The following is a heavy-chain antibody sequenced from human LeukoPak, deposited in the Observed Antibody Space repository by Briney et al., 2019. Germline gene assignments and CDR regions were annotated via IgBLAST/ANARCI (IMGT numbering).Heavy chain of an antibody. D-gene: IGHD3-10*01. V-gene: IGHV3-9*01. J-gene: IGHJ4*02. CDR2: ISWNSGSI. CDR3: AKGGYASGSSN. CDR1: GFTFDDYA. Sequence: GRSLRLSCAASGFTFDDYAMHWVRQAPGQGLEWVSGISWNSGSIGYADSVRGRFTISRDNAKNSLYLQMNSLRAEDTAFYYCAKGGYASGSSNWGQGTLVTVSS.